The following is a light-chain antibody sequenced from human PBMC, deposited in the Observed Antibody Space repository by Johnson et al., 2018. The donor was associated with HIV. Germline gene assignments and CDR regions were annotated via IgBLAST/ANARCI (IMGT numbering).Light chain of an antibody. V-gene: IGLV1-51*02. Sequence: QSVLTQPPSVSAAPGQKVTISCSGTSSNIGNNYVSWYQQLPGTAPKLLIYEDTRRPSGIPDRFSGSKSGTSATLGITGLQTGDEGDYYCGTWDGSLSAVAVFGTGTKVTVL. CDR2: EDT. J-gene: IGLJ1*01. CDR3: GTWDGSLSAVAV. CDR1: SSNIGNNY.